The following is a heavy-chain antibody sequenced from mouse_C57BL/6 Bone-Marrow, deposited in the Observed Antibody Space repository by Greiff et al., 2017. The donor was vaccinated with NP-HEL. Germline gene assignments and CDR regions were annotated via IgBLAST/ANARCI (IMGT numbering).Heavy chain of an antibody. CDR2: IYPRSGNT. V-gene: IGHV1-81*01. CDR3: ARLYYSNAWFAY. D-gene: IGHD2-5*01. CDR1: GYTFTSYG. Sequence: QVQLQQSGAELARPGASVKLSCKASGYTFTSYGISWVKQRTGQGLEWIGEIYPRSGNTYYNEKFKGKATLTADKSSSTAYMELRSLTSEDSAVYFCARLYYSNAWFAYWGQGTLVTVSA. J-gene: IGHJ3*01.